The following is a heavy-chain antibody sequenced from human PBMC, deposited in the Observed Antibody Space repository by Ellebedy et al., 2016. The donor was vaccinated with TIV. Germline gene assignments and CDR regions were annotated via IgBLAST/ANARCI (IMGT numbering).Heavy chain of an antibody. J-gene: IGHJ5*02. Sequence: ASVKVSCKASGYTFTNFDINWVRQASGQGLEWMGSMNPKSGDTAYSQKLQGRVTMTKNTPMNTAFMVLTSLRSEDTAVYYCSRGGTKGEDKWFDPWGQGTLVIVSS. CDR2: MNPKSGDT. CDR1: GYTFTNFD. CDR3: SRGGTKGEDKWFDP. D-gene: IGHD3-10*01. V-gene: IGHV1-8*01.